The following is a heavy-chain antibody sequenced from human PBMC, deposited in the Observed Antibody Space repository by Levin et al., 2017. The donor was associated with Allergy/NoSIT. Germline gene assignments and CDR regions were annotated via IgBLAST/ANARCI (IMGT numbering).Heavy chain of an antibody. CDR1: GFTVSSHY. J-gene: IGHJ3*01. V-gene: IGHV3-53*01. Sequence: PGGSLRLSCAASGFTVSSHYMSWVRQAPGKGLEWLSVIYSGGSTYYADSVKGRFTISRDDYKNTLHLQMNSLRAEDTAVYYCAGSGSNSYDFWGQGTMVTVSS. CDR3: AGSGSNSYDF. D-gene: IGHD6-19*01. CDR2: IYSGGST.